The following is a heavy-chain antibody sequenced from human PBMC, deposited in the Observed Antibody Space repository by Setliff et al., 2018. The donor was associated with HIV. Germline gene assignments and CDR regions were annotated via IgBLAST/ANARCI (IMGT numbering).Heavy chain of an antibody. Sequence: PGGSLRLSCGASGFTFSDYYMSWIRQAPGKGLEWVSYISSRGSTIYYADSVKGRFTISRDNAKNSLYLQMNTLRAEDTAVYFCARSPYGDYGLDYWGQGTLVTVSS. CDR2: ISSRGSTI. J-gene: IGHJ4*02. D-gene: IGHD4-17*01. V-gene: IGHV3-11*04. CDR3: ARSPYGDYGLDY. CDR1: GFTFSDYY.